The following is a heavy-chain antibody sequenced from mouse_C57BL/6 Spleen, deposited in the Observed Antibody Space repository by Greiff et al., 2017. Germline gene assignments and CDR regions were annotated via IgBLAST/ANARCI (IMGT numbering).Heavy chain of an antibody. CDR1: GYTFTSYW. J-gene: IGHJ4*01. CDR3: ARGRNGNYVEAMDY. Sequence: VQLQQPGAELVRPGTSVKLSCKASGYTFTSYWMHWVKQRPGQGLEWIGVIDPSDSYTNYNQKFKGKATLTVDTSSSTAYMQLSSLTSEDSAVYYCARGRNGNYVEAMDYWGQGTSVTVSS. CDR2: IDPSDSYT. D-gene: IGHD2-1*01. V-gene: IGHV1-59*01.